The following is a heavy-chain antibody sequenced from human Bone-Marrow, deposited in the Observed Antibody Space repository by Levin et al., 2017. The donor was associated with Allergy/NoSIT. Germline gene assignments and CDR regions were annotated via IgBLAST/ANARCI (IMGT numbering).Heavy chain of an antibody. D-gene: IGHD3-3*01. V-gene: IGHV3-43*01. CDR3: AKDVRFLEWLWVGGMDV. CDR1: GFTFDDYT. CDR2: ISWDGGST. Sequence: PGGSLRLSCAASGFTFDDYTMHWVRQAPGKGLEWVSLISWDGGSTYYADSVKGRFTISRDNSKNSLYLQMNSLRTEDTALYYCAKDVRFLEWLWVGGMDVWGQGTTVTVSS. J-gene: IGHJ6*02.